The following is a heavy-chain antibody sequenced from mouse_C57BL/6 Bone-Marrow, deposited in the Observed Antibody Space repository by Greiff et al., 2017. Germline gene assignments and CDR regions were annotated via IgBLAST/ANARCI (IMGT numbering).Heavy chain of an antibody. CDR1: GYTFTSYW. Sequence: VQLQQPGAELVMPGASVKLSCKASGYTFTSYWMHWVKQRPGQGLEWIGEIDPSDSYTNYNQKFKGKSTLTVDKSSSTAYMQLSSLTSEDSAVYYCATFPSRHYAMDYWGQGTSVTVSS. CDR3: ATFPSRHYAMDY. CDR2: IDPSDSYT. J-gene: IGHJ4*01. V-gene: IGHV1-69*01.